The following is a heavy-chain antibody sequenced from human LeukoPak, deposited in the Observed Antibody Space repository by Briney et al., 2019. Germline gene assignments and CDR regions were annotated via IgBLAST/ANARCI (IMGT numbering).Heavy chain of an antibody. CDR1: GFTFSSYA. CDR2: ISSSSSTI. J-gene: IGHJ4*02. D-gene: IGHD2-2*01. CDR3: ARAGVVVVPAAFNY. Sequence: AGGSLRLSCAASGFTFSSYAMNWVRQAPGRGLEWVSYISSSSSTIYYADSVKGRFTISRDNAKNSLYLQMNSLRAEDTAVYYCARAGVVVVPAAFNYWGQGTLVTVSS. V-gene: IGHV3-48*01.